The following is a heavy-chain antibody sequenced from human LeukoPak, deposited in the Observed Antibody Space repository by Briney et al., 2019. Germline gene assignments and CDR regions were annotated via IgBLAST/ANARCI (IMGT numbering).Heavy chain of an antibody. CDR2: IYTSGST. Sequence: SETLSLTCTASGGSISSYYWSWIRQPAGKGLEWIGRIYTSGSTNYNPSLKSRVTMSVDTSKNQFSLKLSSVTAADTAVYYCARDRWVPYDSSSWVYGMDVSGQGTTVTVSS. D-gene: IGHD6-13*01. J-gene: IGHJ6*02. CDR3: ARDRWVPYDSSSWVYGMDV. CDR1: GGSISSYY. V-gene: IGHV4-4*07.